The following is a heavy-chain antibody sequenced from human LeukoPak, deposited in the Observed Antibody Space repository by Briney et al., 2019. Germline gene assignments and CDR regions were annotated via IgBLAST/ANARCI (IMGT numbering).Heavy chain of an antibody. V-gene: IGHV1-69*05. D-gene: IGHD6-19*01. J-gene: IGHJ4*02. Sequence: SVKVSCKASGGTFSSYAISWVRQAPGQGLEWMGRIIPIFDTANYTQKFQGRVTITTHQSTRTAYIDLNSLISEDTAVYYCARDGVEQQWLDTKVLAYWGPGTLVTVSS. CDR2: IIPIFDTA. CDR3: ARDGVEQQWLDTKVLAY. CDR1: GGTFSSYA.